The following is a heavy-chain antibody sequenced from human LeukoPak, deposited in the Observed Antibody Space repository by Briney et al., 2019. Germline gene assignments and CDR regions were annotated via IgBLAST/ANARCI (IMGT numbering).Heavy chain of an antibody. CDR3: ARGDTIFGVVIIVSGWFDP. J-gene: IGHJ5*02. Sequence: ASVKVSCKASGYTFTSYYMHWVRQAPGQGLEWMGIINPSGGSTSYAQKFQGRVTMTRDMSTSTVYMELSSLGSEDTAVYYCARGDTIFGVVIIVSGWFDPWGQGTLVTVSS. CDR1: GYTFTSYY. D-gene: IGHD3-3*01. CDR2: INPSGGST. V-gene: IGHV1-46*01.